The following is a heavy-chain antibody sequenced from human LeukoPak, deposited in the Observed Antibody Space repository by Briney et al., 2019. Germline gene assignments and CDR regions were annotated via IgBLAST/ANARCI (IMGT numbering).Heavy chain of an antibody. J-gene: IGHJ6*03. CDR2: IYYSGST. Sequence: KPSETLSLTCAVYGGSFSGYDWSWIRQPPGKGLVWIGYIYYSGSTNYNPSLKSRVTISVDTSKNQFSLKLSSVTAGDTAVYYCARGLTCWGNYYYMDVWGKGTSVTVSS. CDR3: ARGLTCWGNYYYMDV. V-gene: IGHV4-59*01. CDR1: GGSFSGYD. D-gene: IGHD7-27*01.